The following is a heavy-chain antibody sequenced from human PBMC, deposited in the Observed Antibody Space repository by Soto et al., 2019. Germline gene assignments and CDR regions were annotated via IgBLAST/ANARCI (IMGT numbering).Heavy chain of an antibody. D-gene: IGHD4-4*01. CDR2: MNPNSGNT. CDR3: ARGQGLYSKGYYYYYMDV. J-gene: IGHJ6*03. V-gene: IGHV1-8*02. Sequence: ASVKVSCKASGYTFTSYGISWVRQAPGQGLEWMGWMNPNSGNTGYAQKFQGRVTMTRNTSISTAYMELSSLRSEDTAVYYCARGQGLYSKGYYYYYMDVWGKGTTVTVSS. CDR1: GYTFTSYG.